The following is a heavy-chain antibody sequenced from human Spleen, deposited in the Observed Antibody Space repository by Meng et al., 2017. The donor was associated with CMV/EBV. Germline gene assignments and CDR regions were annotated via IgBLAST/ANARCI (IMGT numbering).Heavy chain of an antibody. CDR2: IRPQGGGK. J-gene: IGHJ4*02. Sequence: KAAGYNIRGNQIHGVRQAAGQGLEWMGGIRPQGGGKEDAQRLQGRVTMTTDTAISTAYMELTRLRSDDTAIYYCARPYYGSGSFEHWGQGTLVTVSS. D-gene: IGHD3-10*01. V-gene: IGHV1-2*02. CDR3: ARPYYGSGSFEH. CDR1: GYNIRGNQ.